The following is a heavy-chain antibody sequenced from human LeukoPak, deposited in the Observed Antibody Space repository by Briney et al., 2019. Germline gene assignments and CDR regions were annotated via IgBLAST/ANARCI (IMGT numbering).Heavy chain of an antibody. V-gene: IGHV3-66*01. CDR1: GFTVSSNY. D-gene: IGHD3-10*01. Sequence: PGGSLRLSCAASGFTVSSNYMSWVRQAPGKGLEWVSVIYSGGSTYYADSVKGRFSISRDNSKNTLYVQMNSLRAEDTAVYYCAKSRGSGLFDYWGQGTLVTVAS. CDR3: AKSRGSGLFDY. J-gene: IGHJ4*02. CDR2: IYSGGST.